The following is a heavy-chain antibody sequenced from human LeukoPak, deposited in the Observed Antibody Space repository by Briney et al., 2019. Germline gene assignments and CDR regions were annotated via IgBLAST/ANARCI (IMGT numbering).Heavy chain of an antibody. D-gene: IGHD3-10*01. CDR3: ARVGRYYYGSGSYYGYYFDS. Sequence: GGSLRLSCAASGFTFSSYAMSWVRQAPGKGLEWVSYITSRSSYTDYADSVKGRFTISRDNAKNSLYLQMKSLRAEDTAVYYCARVGRYYYGSGSYYGYYFDSWGQGTLVTVSS. J-gene: IGHJ4*02. V-gene: IGHV3-21*05. CDR1: GFTFSSYA. CDR2: ITSRSSYT.